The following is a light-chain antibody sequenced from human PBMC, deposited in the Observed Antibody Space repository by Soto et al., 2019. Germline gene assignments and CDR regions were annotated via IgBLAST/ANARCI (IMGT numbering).Light chain of an antibody. CDR2: EGS. Sequence: QSALTQPASVSGAPGQSITIASTGTSSDVESYNLVSWYQHHPGKAPKLMIYEGSKRPSGVSNRLSGSKSGNTASLTISGLRAEDEADYSCCAYARSSTGVFGVGTKLTVL. V-gene: IGLV2-23*01. CDR3: CAYARSSTGV. J-gene: IGLJ3*02. CDR1: SSDVESYNL.